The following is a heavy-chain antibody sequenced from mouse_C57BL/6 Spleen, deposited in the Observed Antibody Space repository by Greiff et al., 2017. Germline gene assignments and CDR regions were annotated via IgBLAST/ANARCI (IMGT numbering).Heavy chain of an antibody. Sequence: EVKLVESGGGLVKPGGSLKLSCAASGFTFSSYTMSWVRQTPEKRLEWVATISGGGGNTYYPDSVKGRFTISRDNAKNTLYLQMSSLRAEDTALYYCARHHYGNGDYFDYWGQGTTLTVSS. J-gene: IGHJ2*01. D-gene: IGHD2-1*01. CDR3: ARHHYGNGDYFDY. CDR2: ISGGGGNT. CDR1: GFTFSSYT. V-gene: IGHV5-9*01.